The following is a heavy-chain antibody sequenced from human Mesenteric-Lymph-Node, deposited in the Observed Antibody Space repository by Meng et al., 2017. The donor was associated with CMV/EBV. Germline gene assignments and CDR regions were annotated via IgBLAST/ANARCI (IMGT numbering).Heavy chain of an antibody. CDR1: GFTLSNYG. CDR2: IKSGGST. D-gene: IGHD1-26*01. CDR3: ARDYRLPGGHYYGMDV. Sequence: GESLKISCAASGFTLSNYGMSWVRQAPGKGLEWVSAIKSGGSTYYTDSVKGRFTISRDNAKSSLYLQMSSLRAEDTAVYYCARDYRLPGGHYYGMDVWGQGTTVTVSS. V-gene: IGHV3-69-1*01. J-gene: IGHJ6*02.